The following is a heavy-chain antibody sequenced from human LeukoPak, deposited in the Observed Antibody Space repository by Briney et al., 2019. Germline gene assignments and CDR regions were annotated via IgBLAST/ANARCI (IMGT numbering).Heavy chain of an antibody. D-gene: IGHD4-23*01. CDR3: ARDGGSTVVYEAFDI. CDR1: GGSISSYY. V-gene: IGHV4-59*01. CDR2: IYYSGST. J-gene: IGHJ3*02. Sequence: SETLSGACTVSGGSISSYYWSWIRQPPGKGLEWIGYIYYSGSTNYNPSLKSRVTISVDTSKNQFSLKLSSVTAADTAVYYCARDGGSTVVYEAFDIWGQGTMVTVSS.